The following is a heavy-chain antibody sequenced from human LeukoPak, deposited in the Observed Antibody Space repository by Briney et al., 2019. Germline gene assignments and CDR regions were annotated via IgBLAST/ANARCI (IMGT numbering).Heavy chain of an antibody. CDR1: GHSISSGYY. J-gene: IGHJ6*03. Sequence: SETLSITCTVSGHSISSGYYWGWIRQPPGKGMKWIGTIYHSGTTYYNPSLKSRVTISVDTSKTQFSLTVSSVTAADTAVYYCARQIYYYYYMDVWGKGTTVTVSS. CDR2: IYHSGTT. V-gene: IGHV4-38-2*02. CDR3: ARQIYYYYYMDV.